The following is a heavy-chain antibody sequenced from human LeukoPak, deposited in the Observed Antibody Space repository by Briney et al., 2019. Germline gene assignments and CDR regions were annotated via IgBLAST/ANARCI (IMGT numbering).Heavy chain of an antibody. J-gene: IGHJ4*02. CDR2: ISNSRTT. CDR3: ARGSQYNILTGFIVGTMDDFDY. V-gene: IGHV3-23*01. D-gene: IGHD3-9*01. CDR1: GFTFSTYT. Sequence: GGSLRLSCAASGFTFSTYTMGWVRQAPGKGLEWVSAISNSRTTYYADSVKGRFTISRDNSKNTLYLQMNSLRTEDTAVYYCARGSQYNILTGFIVGTMDDFDYWGQGTLVTVSS.